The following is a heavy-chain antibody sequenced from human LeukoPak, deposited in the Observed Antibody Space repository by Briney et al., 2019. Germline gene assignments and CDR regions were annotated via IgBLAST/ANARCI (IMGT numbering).Heavy chain of an antibody. J-gene: IGHJ4*02. CDR1: GFTVTTDH. Sequence: PGGSLRLSCADSGFTVTTDHMSWVRQAPGEGLEWVSVIYNDGKTYHTDSVKGRFTISRDNSKNTVHLQMNGLRGEDTAVYYCARVWELPFDYWGQGALVTVSS. D-gene: IGHD1-26*01. CDR2: IYNDGKT. V-gene: IGHV3-53*01. CDR3: ARVWELPFDY.